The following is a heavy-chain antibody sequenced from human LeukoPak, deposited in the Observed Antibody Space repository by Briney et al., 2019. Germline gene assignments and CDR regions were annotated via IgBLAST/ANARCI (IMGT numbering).Heavy chain of an antibody. J-gene: IGHJ5*02. CDR3: ARDVVPTVTTSWFDP. CDR1: GGTFSSYA. D-gene: IGHD4-11*01. V-gene: IGHV1-69*04. CDR2: IIPILGIA. Sequence: EASVTVSFKASGGTFSSYAISWVRQAPGQGLEWMGRIIPILGIANYAQKFQGRVTITADKSTSTAYMELSSLRSEDTAVYYCARDVVPTVTTSWFDPWGQGTLVTVSS.